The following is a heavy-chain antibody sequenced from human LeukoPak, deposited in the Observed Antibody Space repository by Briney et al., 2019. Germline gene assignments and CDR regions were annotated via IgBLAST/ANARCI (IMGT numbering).Heavy chain of an antibody. CDR2: IIPIFGTA. J-gene: IGHJ6*03. V-gene: IGHV1-69*06. Sequence: GASVKVSCKASGGTFTSYAISWVRQAPGQGLEWMGGIIPIFGTANYAQKFQGRVTITADKSTSTAYMELSSLRSEDTAVYYCAGCKRGYSYGGVRYYYYYMDVWGKGTTVTVSS. D-gene: IGHD5-18*01. CDR1: GGTFTSYA. CDR3: AGCKRGYSYGGVRYYYYYMDV.